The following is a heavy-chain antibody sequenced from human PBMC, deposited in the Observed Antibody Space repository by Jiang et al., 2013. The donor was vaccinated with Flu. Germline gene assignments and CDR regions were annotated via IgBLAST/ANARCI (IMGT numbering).Heavy chain of an antibody. CDR2: IIPIFGTA. V-gene: IGHV1-69*06. D-gene: IGHD1-26*01. Sequence: GAEVKKPGSSVKVSCKASGGTFSSYAISWVRQAPGQGLEWMGGIIPIFGTANYAQKFQGRVTITADKSTSTAYMELSSLRSEDTAVYYCARGVVGATGKVGDFDYWGQGTLVTVSS. CDR1: GGTFSSYA. J-gene: IGHJ4*02. CDR3: ARGVVGATGKVGDFDY.